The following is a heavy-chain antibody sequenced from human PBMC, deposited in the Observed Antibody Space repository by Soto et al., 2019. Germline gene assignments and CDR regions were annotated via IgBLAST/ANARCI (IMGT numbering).Heavy chain of an antibody. Sequence: HVQLQESGPGLVKPSGTLSLTCAVSSGSLSSVTWWTWVRQPPGKGLEWIGEIYYSGITKYNPSLKSRVTMSIDKSKNQFSLNLSSVTAADTAVYYCARGGNGYDYDYWGQGTLVTVSS. CDR3: ARGGNGYDYDY. CDR1: SGSLSSVTW. D-gene: IGHD5-12*01. CDR2: IYYSGIT. V-gene: IGHV4-4*02. J-gene: IGHJ4*02.